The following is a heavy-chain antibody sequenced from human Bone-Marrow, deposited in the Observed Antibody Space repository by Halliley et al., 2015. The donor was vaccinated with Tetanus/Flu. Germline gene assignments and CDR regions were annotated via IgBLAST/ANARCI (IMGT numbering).Heavy chain of an antibody. D-gene: IGHD3-16*01. CDR1: GFIFKNYA. CDR2: ISGGAFNT. Sequence: SLRLSCAASGFIFKNYAMTWVRQAPGKGLEWVSSISGGAFNTYYEDSVKGRFNIPRDNSKNTLYLQMSSLRAEDTAVYYCARHCYDDTGSYWYFDLWGRGTRVTVSS. V-gene: IGHV3-23*01. CDR3: ARHCYDDTGSYWYFDL. J-gene: IGHJ2*01.